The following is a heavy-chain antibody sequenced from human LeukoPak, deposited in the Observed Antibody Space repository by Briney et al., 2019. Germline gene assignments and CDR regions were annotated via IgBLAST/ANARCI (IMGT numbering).Heavy chain of an antibody. CDR3: ASPFGG. CDR1: GFTFRTYE. Sequence: GGALRLSCAASGFTFRTYEMNWVRQAPGKGLEWVSYISSSGTTIYYADSVKGRFTISRDNGKNSLYLQMTSLRAEDTAIYYCASPFGGWGQGTLVTVSS. V-gene: IGHV3-48*03. J-gene: IGHJ4*02. CDR2: ISSSGTTI. D-gene: IGHD3-16*01.